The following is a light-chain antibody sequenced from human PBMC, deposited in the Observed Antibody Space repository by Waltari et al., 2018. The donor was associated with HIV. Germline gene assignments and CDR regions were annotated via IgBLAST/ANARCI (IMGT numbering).Light chain of an antibody. CDR2: DND. Sequence: QSGLTQPPSVSAAPGQRVTISCSGTRPNIGYHSFSWYQQLPGAAPKLLIYDNDKRPSGIPDRFSASKSGTSVTLGITGLQTGDEATYYCGTWDNGLSEVLFGGGTKLTVL. V-gene: IGLV1-51*01. CDR3: GTWDNGLSEVL. CDR1: RPNIGYHS. J-gene: IGLJ2*01.